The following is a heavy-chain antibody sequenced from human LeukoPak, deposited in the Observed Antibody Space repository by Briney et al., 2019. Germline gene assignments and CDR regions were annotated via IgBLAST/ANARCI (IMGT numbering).Heavy chain of an antibody. CDR1: GFKLSTHG. V-gene: IGHV3-23*01. D-gene: IGHD5-12*01. Sequence: GGSLRHSRVGSGFKLSTHGMHCARPAPGKRLEWVSGIGGSGIIHNTHYADSVKGRFTIARDNSKNMVYLQMDSLRAEDTALYYWSRDSGWLRYHDWGQGALVTVSS. CDR2: IGGSGIIHNT. J-gene: IGHJ4*02. CDR3: SRDSGWLRYHD.